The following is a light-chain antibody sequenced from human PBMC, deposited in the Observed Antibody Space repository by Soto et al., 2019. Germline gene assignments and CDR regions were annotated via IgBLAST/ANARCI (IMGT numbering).Light chain of an antibody. CDR1: QGISSY. CDR2: AAS. J-gene: IGKJ3*01. CDR3: QQLNSYGVT. Sequence: DIQLTQSPSFLSASVGDRVTITCRASQGISSYLAWYQQKPGQAPKLLIYAASTLQSGVPSRFSGSGSGTEFTLTISSLQPEDFATYYCQQLNSYGVTFGPGTKVDIK. V-gene: IGKV1-9*01.